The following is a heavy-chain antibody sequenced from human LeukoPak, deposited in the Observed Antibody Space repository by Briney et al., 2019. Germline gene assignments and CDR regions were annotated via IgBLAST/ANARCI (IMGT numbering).Heavy chain of an antibody. CDR1: GYTFTVYY. Sequence: GASVKVSCKASGYTFTVYYMHWVRQAHGPGHERMGWISPNSGDTNYAQKFQGRVTMTRDTSISTAYMERSRLRSDDTAVYYCARDGNFDYWGQGTLVTVSS. CDR3: ARDGNFDY. D-gene: IGHD1-26*01. J-gene: IGHJ4*02. CDR2: ISPNSGDT. V-gene: IGHV1-2*02.